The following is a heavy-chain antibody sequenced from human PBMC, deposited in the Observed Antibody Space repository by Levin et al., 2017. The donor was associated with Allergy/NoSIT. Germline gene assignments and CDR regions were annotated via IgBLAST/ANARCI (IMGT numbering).Heavy chain of an antibody. D-gene: IGHD3-10*01. CDR1: GYTFTSYY. Sequence: GASVKVSCKASGYTFTSYYMYWVRQAPGQGLEWMGIINCSGGSTSYAQKFQGRVTMTRDTSTSTVYMELSSLRSEDTAVYYCARAKYYYGSGSPDNWFDPWGQGTLVTVSS. CDR3: ARAKYYYGSGSPDNWFDP. V-gene: IGHV1-46*01. J-gene: IGHJ5*02. CDR2: INCSGGST.